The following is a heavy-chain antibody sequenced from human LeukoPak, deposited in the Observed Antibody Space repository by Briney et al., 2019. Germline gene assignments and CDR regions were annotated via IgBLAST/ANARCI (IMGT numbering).Heavy chain of an antibody. CDR3: ARHGSGHDY. D-gene: IGHD3-10*01. V-gene: IGHV4-34*01. Sequence: SETLSLTCAVYGGSFSGYYWSWIRHPPGKGLEWIGEINHSGSTNYNPSLKSRVTISADTSNNQFSLKLSSVTAADTAVYYCARHGSGHDYWGQGTLVTVSS. CDR1: GGSFSGYY. J-gene: IGHJ4*02. CDR2: INHSGST.